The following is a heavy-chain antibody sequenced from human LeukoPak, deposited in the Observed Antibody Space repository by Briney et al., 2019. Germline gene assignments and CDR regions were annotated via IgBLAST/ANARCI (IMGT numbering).Heavy chain of an antibody. D-gene: IGHD3-22*01. CDR2: ISGIDGST. CDR1: GFPFSSYA. Sequence: PGGCLRPPRAASGFPFSSYAMSWVRQTPGKGLEWVSSISGIDGSTYYADSVKGRFTISRDNSKNTLYLQMNSLRAEDTAVYYCAKDSSGYYPATSDYWGQGTLVTVSS. V-gene: IGHV3-23*01. J-gene: IGHJ4*02. CDR3: AKDSSGYYPATSDY.